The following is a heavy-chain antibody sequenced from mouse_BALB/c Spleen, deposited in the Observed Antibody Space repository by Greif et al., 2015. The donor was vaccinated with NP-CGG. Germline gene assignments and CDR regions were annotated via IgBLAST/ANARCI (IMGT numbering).Heavy chain of an antibody. V-gene: IGHV3-2*02. CDR2: ISYSGST. CDR3: ARENITTATGDAMDY. D-gene: IGHD1-2*01. J-gene: IGHJ4*01. CDR1: GYSITSDYA. Sequence: EVHLVESGPGLVKPSQSLSLTCTVTGYSITSDYAWNWIRQFPGNKLEWMGYISYSGSTSYNPSLKSRISITRDTSKNQFFLQLNSVTTEDTATYYCARENITTATGDAMDYWGQGTSVTVSS.